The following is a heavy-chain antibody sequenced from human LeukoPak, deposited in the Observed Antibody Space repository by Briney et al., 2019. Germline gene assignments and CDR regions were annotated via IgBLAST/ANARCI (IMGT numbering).Heavy chain of an antibody. CDR3: ARAAAYCGGDCYSNWFDP. CDR1: GYTFTSYG. V-gene: IGHV1-18*01. D-gene: IGHD2-21*02. CDR2: ISAYNGNT. Sequence: ASVKVSFKASGYTFTSYGISWVRQAPGQGLEWMGWISAYNGNTNYAQKLQARVTMTTDTSTSTAYMELRSLRSDDTAVYYCARAAAYCGGDCYSNWFDPWGQGTLVTVSS. J-gene: IGHJ5*02.